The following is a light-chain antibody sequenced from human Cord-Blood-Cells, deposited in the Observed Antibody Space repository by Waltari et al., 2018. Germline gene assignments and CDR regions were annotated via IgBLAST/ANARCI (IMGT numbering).Light chain of an antibody. CDR3: QQRSNWPPT. CDR2: YSS. V-gene: IGKV3-11*01. J-gene: IGKJ4*01. Sequence: EIVLTQSPATLSLSPGERATLPCRASQSVSSYLAWYQQKTGQAPRLLIYYSSNRATGIPARFSGSGSGTDFTLTISSLEPEDFAVYYCQQRSNWPPTFGGGTKVEIK. CDR1: QSVSSY.